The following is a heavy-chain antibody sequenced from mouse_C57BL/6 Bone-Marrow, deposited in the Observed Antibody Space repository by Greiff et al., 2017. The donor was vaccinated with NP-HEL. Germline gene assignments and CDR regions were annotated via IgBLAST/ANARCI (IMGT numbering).Heavy chain of an antibody. CDR1: GYTFTSYD. J-gene: IGHJ2*01. V-gene: IGHV1-85*01. D-gene: IGHD1-1*01. CDR2: IYPRDGST. CDR3: AREYYGSSYSFYYFDY. Sequence: QVQLQQSGPELVKPGASVKLSCKASGYTFTSYDINWVKQRPGQGLEWIGWIYPRDGSTKYNEKFKGKATLTVDTSSSTAYMELHSLTSEDSAVYFCAREYYGSSYSFYYFDYWGQGTTLTVSS.